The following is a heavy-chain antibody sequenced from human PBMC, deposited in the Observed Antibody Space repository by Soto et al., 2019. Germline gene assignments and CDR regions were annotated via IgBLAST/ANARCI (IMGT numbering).Heavy chain of an antibody. Sequence: SETLSLTCTVSGGSISSYYWSWIRQPPGKGLEWIGYIFYSGSTKYNPSLKSRVTISVDTSKTHFSLNLSSVTAADTAVYYCARDKGRYDSGMDVWGPGTTVTVSS. D-gene: IGHD3-9*01. CDR3: ARDKGRYDSGMDV. CDR1: GGSISSYY. J-gene: IGHJ6*02. CDR2: IFYSGST. V-gene: IGHV4-59*01.